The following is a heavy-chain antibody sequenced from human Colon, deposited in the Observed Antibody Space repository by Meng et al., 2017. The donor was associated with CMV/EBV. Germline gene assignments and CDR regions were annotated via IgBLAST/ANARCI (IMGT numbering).Heavy chain of an antibody. CDR3: ARKSLDETVGATHGFDY. CDR1: YTFTCYA. D-gene: IGHD1-26*01. J-gene: IGHJ4*02. V-gene: IGHV1-18*01. Sequence: YTFTCYAGCLVRQSPGEGVEWMGWISTYNGNSTKPQKLPGRVTMSADTSTTTAKVELRSLTSVETTVYYCARKSLDETVGATHGFDYWGQGTLVTVSS. CDR2: ISTYNGNS.